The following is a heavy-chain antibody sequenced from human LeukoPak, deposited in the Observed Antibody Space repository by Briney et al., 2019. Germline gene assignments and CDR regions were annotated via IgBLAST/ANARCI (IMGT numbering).Heavy chain of an antibody. J-gene: IGHJ4*02. Sequence: GGSLRLSCSASGFTFSNAWMSWVRQAPGKGLEWVGRIKSKTDGGTTDYAAPVKGRFTISRDDSKNTLYLQMNSLKTEDTAVYYCTTDAYYYDSSGYPYYFDYWGQGTLVTVSS. V-gene: IGHV3-15*01. D-gene: IGHD3-22*01. CDR1: GFTFSNAW. CDR2: IKSKTDGGTT. CDR3: TTDAYYYDSSGYPYYFDY.